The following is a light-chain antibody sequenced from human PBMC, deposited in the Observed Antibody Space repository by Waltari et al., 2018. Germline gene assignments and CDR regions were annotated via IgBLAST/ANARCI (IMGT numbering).Light chain of an antibody. CDR2: DAS. CDR3: GGLI. V-gene: IGKV3-11*01. J-gene: IGKJ4*01. CDR1: ESISNF. Sequence: VVLTQSPVTLSLSPGERATLSCRASESISNFLAWYQQKPGQAPRLLIYDASSRATGIPARFSGSGSGTDFTLTISSLEPEDFAIYYCGGLIFGGGTRLEIK.